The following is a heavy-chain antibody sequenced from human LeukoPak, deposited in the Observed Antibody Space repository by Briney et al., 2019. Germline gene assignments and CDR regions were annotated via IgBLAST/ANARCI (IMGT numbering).Heavy chain of an antibody. V-gene: IGHV3-74*01. Sequence: GGSLRLSCAASGFTFSSYWMHWVRQAPGKGLVWVSRINSDGSSTSYADSVKGRFTISRDNSKNTLYLQMNSLRAEDTAVYYCAKNGRGIVVVVAATRYFDYWGQGTLVTVSS. CDR1: GFTFSSYW. CDR2: INSDGSST. J-gene: IGHJ4*02. D-gene: IGHD2-15*01. CDR3: AKNGRGIVVVVAATRYFDY.